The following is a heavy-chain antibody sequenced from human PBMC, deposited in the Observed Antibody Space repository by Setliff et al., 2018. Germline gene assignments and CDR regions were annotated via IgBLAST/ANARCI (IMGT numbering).Heavy chain of an antibody. Sequence: PSETLSLTCTVSGGSISSSHYYWTWIRQPAGKGLEWIGRIYTSWSTNYNPSLKSRVTMSIDTSKNQFSLNLSSVTAADTAVYYCAREGRSSTRGWYMDAWGKGTSVTVSS. J-gene: IGHJ6*03. CDR1: GGSISSSHYY. CDR3: AREGRSSTRGWYMDA. D-gene: IGHD2-2*01. V-gene: IGHV4-61*02. CDR2: IYTSWST.